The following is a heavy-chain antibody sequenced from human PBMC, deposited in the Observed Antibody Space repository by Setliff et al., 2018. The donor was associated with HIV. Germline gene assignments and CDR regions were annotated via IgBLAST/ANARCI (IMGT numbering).Heavy chain of an antibody. CDR1: GFSFSTSW. CDR3: AKVFAFGVDGFDI. Sequence: PGGSLRLSCAASGFSFSTSWMHWVRQAPGKGLVWVSRINTDERYTLYADSVKGRFTISRDNAKSTLYLQLNSLRAEDTATYYCAKVFAFGVDGFDIWGQGTMVTVSS. CDR2: INTDERYT. J-gene: IGHJ3*02. V-gene: IGHV3-74*01. D-gene: IGHD3-10*01.